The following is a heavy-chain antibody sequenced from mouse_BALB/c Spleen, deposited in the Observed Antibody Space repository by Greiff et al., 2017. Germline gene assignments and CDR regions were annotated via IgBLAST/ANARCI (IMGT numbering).Heavy chain of an antibody. CDR2: INSNGGST. Sequence: EVQLVESGGGLVKLGGSLKLSCAASGFTFSSYYMSWVRQTPEKRLELVAAINSNGGSTYYPDTVKGRFTISRDNAKNTLYLQMSSLKSEDTALYYCASHLPYYAMDYWGQGTSVTVSS. CDR3: ASHLPYYAMDY. D-gene: IGHD2-10*01. J-gene: IGHJ4*01. V-gene: IGHV5-6-2*01. CDR1: GFTFSSYY.